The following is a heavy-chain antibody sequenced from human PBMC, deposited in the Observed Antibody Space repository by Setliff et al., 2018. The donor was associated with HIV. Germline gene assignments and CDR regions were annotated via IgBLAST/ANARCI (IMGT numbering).Heavy chain of an antibody. V-gene: IGHV3-33*06. CDR3: AKGRRATMVTSIYYMDV. CDR1: GFTFRNYW. CDR2: IWYDGNNK. J-gene: IGHJ6*03. D-gene: IGHD4-17*01. Sequence: PGGSLRLSCAASGFTFRNYWMTWVRQAPGKGLEWVAVIWYDGNNKYYADSVKGRFTISRDTSKNTLYLQMNSLRAEDTAVYYCAKGRRATMVTSIYYMDVWGKGTTVTVSS.